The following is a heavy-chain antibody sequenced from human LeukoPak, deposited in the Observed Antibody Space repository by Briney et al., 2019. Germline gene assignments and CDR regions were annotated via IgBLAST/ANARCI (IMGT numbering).Heavy chain of an antibody. CDR1: GFTFSSYG. V-gene: IGHV3-23*01. CDR3: AKDQSGTYPSAFDI. D-gene: IGHD1-26*01. CDR2: ISGSGAST. Sequence: GGSLRLSCAASGFTFSSYGMSWVRQAPGKGLEWVSAISGSGASTYYADSVKGRFTISRDNSKNTLYLQMISLRAEDTAIYYCAKDQSGTYPSAFDIWGQGTMVTVSS. J-gene: IGHJ3*02.